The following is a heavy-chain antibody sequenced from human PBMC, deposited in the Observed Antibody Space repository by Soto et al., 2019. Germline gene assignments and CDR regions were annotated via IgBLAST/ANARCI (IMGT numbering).Heavy chain of an antibody. J-gene: IGHJ6*02. Sequence: GASVKVSCKASGGTFSSYAISWVRQAPGQGLEWMGGIIPIFGTANYAQKFQGRVTITADESTSTAYMELSSLRSEDTAVYYCARRWFGELYNYYYYYYGMDVWGQGTTVTVSS. CDR3: ARRWFGELYNYYYYYYGMDV. CDR1: GGTFSSYA. CDR2: IIPIFGTA. V-gene: IGHV1-69*13. D-gene: IGHD3-10*01.